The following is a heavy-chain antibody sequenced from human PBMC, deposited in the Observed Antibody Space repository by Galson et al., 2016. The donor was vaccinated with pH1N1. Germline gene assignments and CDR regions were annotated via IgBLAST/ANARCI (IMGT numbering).Heavy chain of an antibody. D-gene: IGHD3-16*02. CDR2: IWYDGSKK. CDR1: GLTFSSHG. J-gene: IGHJ5*02. Sequence: SLRLSCAASGLTFSSHGMHWVRQAPGKGLEWVALIWYDGSKKDYADSVKGRFTISRDNPKNALFLQMNSLRVDDTAVYFCAKGFYGYVWGSYRHSGSESWGQGTLVTVSP. CDR3: AKGFYGYVWGSYRHSGSES. V-gene: IGHV3-33*06.